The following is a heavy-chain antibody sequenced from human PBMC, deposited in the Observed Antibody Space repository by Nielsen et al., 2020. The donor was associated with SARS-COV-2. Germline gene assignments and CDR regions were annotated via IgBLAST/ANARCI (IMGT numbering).Heavy chain of an antibody. CDR2: IEPSDSYV. J-gene: IGHJ6*03. CDR1: GYSFTSHW. D-gene: IGHD2-2*01. Sequence: GGSLRLSCKGSGYSFTSHWITWVRQMPGKGLEWMGRIEPSDSYVDYSPSFQGHVAISADKSISTAYLQWSSLKASDTAMYYCARYASEYYYYYYMDVWGTGTTVTVPS. CDR3: ARYASEYYYYYYMDV. V-gene: IGHV5-10-1*01.